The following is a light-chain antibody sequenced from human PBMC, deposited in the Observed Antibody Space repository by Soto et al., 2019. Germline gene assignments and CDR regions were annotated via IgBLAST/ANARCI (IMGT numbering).Light chain of an antibody. CDR2: DVS. V-gene: IGLV2-14*03. CDR3: ASYTRRTTRV. J-gene: IGLJ2*01. Sequence: QSALTQPASVSGSPGQSITISCTGTSDDIGGYNYVSWYQQHPGKAPKLIIYDVSSRPSGVSNRFSGSKSGNTASLTISGLQTEDEADYYCASYTRRTTRVFGGGTQLTVL. CDR1: SDDIGGYNY.